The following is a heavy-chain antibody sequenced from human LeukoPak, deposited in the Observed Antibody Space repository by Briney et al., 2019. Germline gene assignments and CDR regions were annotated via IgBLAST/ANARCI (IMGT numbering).Heavy chain of an antibody. V-gene: IGHV3-7*03. CDR3: ARRNAMDV. J-gene: IGHJ6*02. CDR2: INHNGNVN. Sequence: GGSLRLSCAASGFTFSSYWMNWARQAPGKGLEWVASINHNGNVNYYVDSVKGRFTISRDDAKSSLYLQMNSLRAEDTAVYYCARRNAMDVWGQGTTVIVFS. CDR1: GFTFSSYW.